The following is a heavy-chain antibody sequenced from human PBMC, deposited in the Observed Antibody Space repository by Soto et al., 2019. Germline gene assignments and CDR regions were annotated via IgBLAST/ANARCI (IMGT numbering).Heavy chain of an antibody. V-gene: IGHV1-69*12. D-gene: IGHD1-26*01. Sequence: QVQLVQSGAEVKKPGSSVKVSCKASGGTFSSYAISWVRQAPGQGLEWMGGIIPIFGTANYAQKFQGRVTLAAKESTITSYLELISLRAKDTSVYYSARGDGSYYGGINYWGQVTLVTVSS. CDR2: IIPIFGTA. CDR3: ARGDGSYYGGINY. CDR1: GGTFSSYA. J-gene: IGHJ4*02.